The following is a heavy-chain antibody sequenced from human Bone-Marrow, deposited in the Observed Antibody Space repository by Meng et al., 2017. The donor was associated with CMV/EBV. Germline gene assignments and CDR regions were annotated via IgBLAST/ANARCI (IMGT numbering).Heavy chain of an antibody. V-gene: IGHV3-21*01. CDR3: ARGALLWFGEFYYFDY. CDR2: ISSSSSYI. J-gene: IGHJ4*02. CDR1: GFTFSSYS. Sequence: GESLKISCAASGFTFSSYSMNWVRQAPGKGLEWVSSISSSSSYIYYADSVKGRFTISRDNAKNSLYLQMNSLRAEDTAVYYCARGALLWFGEFYYFDYWGQGTLVNVYS. D-gene: IGHD3-10*01.